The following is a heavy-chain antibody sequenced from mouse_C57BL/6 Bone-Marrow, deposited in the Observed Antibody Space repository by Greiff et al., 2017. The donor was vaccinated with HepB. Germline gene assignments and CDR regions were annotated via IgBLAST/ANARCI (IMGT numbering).Heavy chain of an antibody. D-gene: IGHD1-1*01. V-gene: IGHV1-80*01. J-gene: IGHJ1*03. Sequence: VQLQESGAELVKPGASVKISCKASGYAFSSYWMNWVKQRPGKGLEWIGQIYPGDGDTNYNGKFKGKATLTADKSSSTAYMQLSSLTSEDSAVYFCARWEYYYGTWYFDVWGTGTTVTVSS. CDR2: IYPGDGDT. CDR3: ARWEYYYGTWYFDV. CDR1: GYAFSSYW.